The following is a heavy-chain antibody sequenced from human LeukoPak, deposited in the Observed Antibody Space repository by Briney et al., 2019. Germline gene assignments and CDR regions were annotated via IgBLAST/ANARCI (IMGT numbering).Heavy chain of an antibody. CDR3: VGFRATAGLY. CDR2: ITSNGGSA. Sequence: PGGSLRLSCSASGFTFNNYAMYWVRQAPGKGLEYVSAITSNGGSAYNADSVKGRFTISRDNSRNTLYLQMSSLRAEDTAVYYCVGFRATAGLYWGQGTLVTVSS. D-gene: IGHD6-13*01. J-gene: IGHJ4*02. CDR1: GFTFNNYA. V-gene: IGHV3-64D*06.